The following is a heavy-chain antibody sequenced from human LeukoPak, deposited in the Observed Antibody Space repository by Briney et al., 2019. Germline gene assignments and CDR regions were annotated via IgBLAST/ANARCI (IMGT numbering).Heavy chain of an antibody. J-gene: IGHJ5*02. V-gene: IGHV4-34*01. CDR1: GGSFSGYY. D-gene: IGHD2-15*01. Sequence: SETLSLTCAFYGGSFSGYYWSWIRQPPGKGLEWIGEINHSGSTNYNPSLKSRVTISVDTSKNQFSLKLSSVTAADTAVYYCARPGYCSGGSCPRWFGPWGQGTLVTVSS. CDR3: ARPGYCSGGSCPRWFGP. CDR2: INHSGST.